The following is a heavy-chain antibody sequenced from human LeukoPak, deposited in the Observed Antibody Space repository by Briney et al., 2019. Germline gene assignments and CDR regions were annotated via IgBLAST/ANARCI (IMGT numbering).Heavy chain of an antibody. CDR3: TTRSSSWYGC. CDR1: GFTFSKAW. D-gene: IGHD6-13*01. CDR2: IKSKTDGGAT. Sequence: RTGGSLRLSCAASGFTFSKAWMSWVRQAPGKGLEWVGRIKSKTDGGATDYAAPVKGRFTISRDDSKNTLYLQMNSLKTEDTAVYFCTTRSSSWYGCWGEGTLVTVSS. V-gene: IGHV3-15*01. J-gene: IGHJ5*01.